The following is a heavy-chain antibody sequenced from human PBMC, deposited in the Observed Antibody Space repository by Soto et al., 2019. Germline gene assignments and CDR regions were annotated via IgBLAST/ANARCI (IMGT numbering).Heavy chain of an antibody. CDR1: GFTFSSYG. V-gene: IGHV3-30*18. D-gene: IGHD4-17*01. Sequence: GGSLRLSCAASGFTFSSYGMHWVRQAPGKGLEWVAVISYDGSNKYYADSVRGRFTISRDNSKNTLYLQMNSLRAEDTAAYYCAKDRDYGDYLRDYYGMDVWGQGTTVTVSS. CDR2: ISYDGSNK. CDR3: AKDRDYGDYLRDYYGMDV. J-gene: IGHJ6*02.